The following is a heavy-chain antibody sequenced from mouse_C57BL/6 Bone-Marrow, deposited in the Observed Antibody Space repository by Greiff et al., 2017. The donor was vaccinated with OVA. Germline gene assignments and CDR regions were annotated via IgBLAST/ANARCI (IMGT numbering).Heavy chain of an antibody. CDR3: ASGGKLGRPLDY. J-gene: IGHJ2*01. V-gene: IGHV1-82*01. CDR2: IYPGDGDT. CDR1: GYAFSSSW. Sequence: QVQLKQSGPELVKPGASVKISCKASGYAFSSSWMNWVKQRPGKGLEWIGRIYPGDGDTNYNGKFKGKATLTADKSSSTAYMQLSSLTSEDSAVYFCASGGKLGRPLDYWGQGTTLTVSS. D-gene: IGHD4-1*01.